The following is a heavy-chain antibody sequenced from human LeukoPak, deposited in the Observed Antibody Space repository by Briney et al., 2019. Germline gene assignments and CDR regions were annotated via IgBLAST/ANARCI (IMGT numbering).Heavy chain of an antibody. Sequence: KPSETLSLTCTVSGSSISSYYWSWIRQPPGKGLEWIGYIYYSGSTNYNPSLKSRVTILLDTSKNQFSLKLSSVTAADTAVYYCARHDYGDYKGLDYWGQGTLVTVSS. CDR3: ARHDYGDYKGLDY. J-gene: IGHJ4*02. D-gene: IGHD4-17*01. CDR1: GSSISSYY. V-gene: IGHV4-59*01. CDR2: IYYSGST.